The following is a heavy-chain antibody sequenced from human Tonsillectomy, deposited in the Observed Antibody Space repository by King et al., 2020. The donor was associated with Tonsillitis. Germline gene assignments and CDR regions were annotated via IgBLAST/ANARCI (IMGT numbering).Heavy chain of an antibody. Sequence: VQLQESGPGLVKPSQTLSLTCTVSGGSISSGVYYWSWIRQHPGKGLEWIGYIYYSGSTYFNPSLQSRLFISVDTSENQFSLKLSSVTAADTPVYYCTRTIWGFNYPFDSWGQGTLVTVSS. CDR1: GGSISSGVYY. J-gene: IGHJ4*02. D-gene: IGHD3-16*01. CDR2: IYYSGST. CDR3: TRTIWGFNYPFDS. V-gene: IGHV4-31*03.